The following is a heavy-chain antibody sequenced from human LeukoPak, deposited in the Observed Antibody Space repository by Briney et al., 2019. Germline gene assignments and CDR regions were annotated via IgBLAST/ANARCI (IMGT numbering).Heavy chain of an antibody. CDR2: IYYSGST. V-gene: IGHV4-59*01. Sequence: SETLSLTCTVSGGSISGYYWSWSRQPPGKRLEWIGYIYYSGSTNYNPSLSSRVTISVDTSKNQFSLKLTSVTAADTVVYYCARDDYGYTFDYWGQGTLVTVSS. D-gene: IGHD4/OR15-4a*01. CDR3: ARDDYGYTFDY. J-gene: IGHJ4*02. CDR1: GGSISGYY.